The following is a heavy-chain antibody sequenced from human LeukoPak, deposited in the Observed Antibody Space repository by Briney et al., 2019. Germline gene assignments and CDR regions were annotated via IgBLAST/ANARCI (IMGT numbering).Heavy chain of an antibody. Sequence: APVKVSCKASGYTFTSYGISWVRQAPGQGLEWMGWISAYNGNTNYAQKLQGRVTMTTDTSTSTAYMELRSLRSDDTAVYYCARDYRGGSSSPYDYWGQGTLVTVSS. CDR1: GYTFTSYG. J-gene: IGHJ4*02. V-gene: IGHV1-18*01. CDR2: ISAYNGNT. CDR3: ARDYRGGSSSPYDY. D-gene: IGHD6-6*01.